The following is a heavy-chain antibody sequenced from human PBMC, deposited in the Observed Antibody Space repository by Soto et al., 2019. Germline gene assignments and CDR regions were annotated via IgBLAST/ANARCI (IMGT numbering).Heavy chain of an antibody. CDR3: ARDREIVPFGDYYYYYGMDV. D-gene: IGHD2-2*01. CDR1: GGSISSYY. J-gene: IGHJ6*02. V-gene: IGHV4-4*07. Sequence: KPSETLSLTCTVSGGSISSYYWSWIRQPAGKGLEWIGRIYTSGSTNYNPSLKSRVTMSVDTSKNQFSLKLSSVTAADTAVYYCARDREIVPFGDYYYYYGMDVWGQGTTVTVSS. CDR2: IYTSGST.